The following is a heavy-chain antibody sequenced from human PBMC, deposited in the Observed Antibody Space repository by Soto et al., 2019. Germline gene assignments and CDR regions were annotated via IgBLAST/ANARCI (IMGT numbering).Heavy chain of an antibody. CDR1: GYSFTSYW. Sequence: GESLKISCKGSGYSFTSYWIGWVRQMPGKGLEWMGIIYPGDSDTRYSPSFQGQVTISADKSISTAYLQWSSLKASDTAMYYCARRPGNWEYYYYGMDVWGQGTTVTVSS. CDR3: ARRPGNWEYYYYGMDV. J-gene: IGHJ6*02. CDR2: IYPGDSDT. D-gene: IGHD1-1*01. V-gene: IGHV5-51*01.